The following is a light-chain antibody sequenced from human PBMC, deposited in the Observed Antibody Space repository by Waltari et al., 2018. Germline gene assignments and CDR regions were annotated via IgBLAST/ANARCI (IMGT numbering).Light chain of an antibody. Sequence: QSVLTQPPSVSAAPGQKVTISCSGSSSNIGHYFVSWYHQLPGATPTLLIYDKNERPSGIPDRFSASQSGTSATLDSTGLQTGDEADYYCATWDNSLTAVVFGGGTKLTVL. CDR2: DKN. V-gene: IGLV1-51*01. CDR1: SSNIGHYF. J-gene: IGLJ2*01. CDR3: ATWDNSLTAVV.